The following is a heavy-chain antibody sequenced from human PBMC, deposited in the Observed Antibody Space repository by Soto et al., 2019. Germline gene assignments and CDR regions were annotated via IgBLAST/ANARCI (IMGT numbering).Heavy chain of an antibody. D-gene: IGHD5-12*01. Sequence: PSETLSLTCAVYGGSFSCYYWSWIRQPPGKGLEWIGEINHSGSTNYNPSLKSRVTISVDTSKNQFSLKLSSVTAADTAVYYCARGGGSTRNWFDPWGQGTQVTVSS. CDR2: INHSGST. CDR3: ARGGGSTRNWFDP. CDR1: GGSFSCYY. J-gene: IGHJ5*02. V-gene: IGHV4-34*01.